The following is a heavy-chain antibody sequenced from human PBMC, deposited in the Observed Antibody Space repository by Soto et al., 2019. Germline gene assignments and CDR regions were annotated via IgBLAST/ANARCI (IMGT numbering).Heavy chain of an antibody. CDR3: AKGCGGDCYSGVQY. J-gene: IGHJ4*02. D-gene: IGHD2-21*02. CDR1: GFTFSSSA. CDR2: ISNSGGST. Sequence: EVQLLESGRGLVPPGGSLRLSCAASGFTFSSSAMSWVRQAPGKGLEWVSSISNSGGSTYYADSVKGRFTISRDNSKNTLYLQMNSLQAEDTAVYYCAKGCGGDCYSGVQYWGQGTLVTVSS. V-gene: IGHV3-23*01.